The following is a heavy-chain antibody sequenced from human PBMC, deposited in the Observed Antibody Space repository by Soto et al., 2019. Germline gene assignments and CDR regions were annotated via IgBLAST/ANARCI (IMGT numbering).Heavy chain of an antibody. CDR2: IIPIFGTA. CDR1: GGTFSSYA. Sequence: SVKVSCKASGGTFSSYAISWVRQAPGQGLEWMGGIIPIFGTANYAQKFQGRVTITADESTSTAYMELSSLRSEDTAVYYCARAVEYYDSSGYYRYFDYWGQGTLVTVSS. V-gene: IGHV1-69*13. J-gene: IGHJ4*02. D-gene: IGHD3-22*01. CDR3: ARAVEYYDSSGYYRYFDY.